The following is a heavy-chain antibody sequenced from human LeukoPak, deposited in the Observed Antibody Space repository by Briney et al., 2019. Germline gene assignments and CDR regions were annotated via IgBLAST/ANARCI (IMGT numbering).Heavy chain of an antibody. J-gene: IGHJ4*02. CDR1: GFTFSSYS. CDR3: ARVAKSGYYFDY. V-gene: IGHV3-21*01. D-gene: IGHD5-12*01. Sequence: GGSLRLSCAASGFTFSSYSMNWVRQAPGEGLEWVSSISSSSSYIYYADSVKGRFTISRDNAKNSLYLQMNSLRAEDTAVYYCARVAKSGYYFDYWGQGTLVTVSS. CDR2: ISSSSSYI.